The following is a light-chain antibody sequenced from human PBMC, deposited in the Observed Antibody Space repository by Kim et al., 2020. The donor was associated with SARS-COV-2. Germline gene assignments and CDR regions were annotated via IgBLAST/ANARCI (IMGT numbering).Light chain of an antibody. J-gene: IGLJ3*02. V-gene: IGLV1-40*01. CDR3: QSYDNRLSGYWV. CDR1: RSNIGAGYD. Sequence: QSVLTQPPSVSGAPGQGVTISCTGSRSNIGAGYDVYWYQQLPGTAPRLLIFGNSNRPSGVPDRFSGSKSGTSASLAITGLQAEDEAYYYCQSYDNRLSGYWVFGGGTKLTVL. CDR2: GNS.